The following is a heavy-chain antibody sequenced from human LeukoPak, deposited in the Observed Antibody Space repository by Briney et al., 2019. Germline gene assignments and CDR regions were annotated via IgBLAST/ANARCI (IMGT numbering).Heavy chain of an antibody. V-gene: IGHV4-59*01. J-gene: IGHJ4*02. Sequence: PSGTLSHTLTVSPGSPTGYYRSSIRPPPGKGLEWIGHIYYTGSSHYNPSVKSQVTLSVDTSKNQCSLKLTSVIAADTAVYYCARSSQSSSTSFDHWGQGTLVTVSS. CDR1: PGSPTGYY. CDR3: ARSSQSSSTSFDH. D-gene: IGHD6-6*01. CDR2: IYYTGSS.